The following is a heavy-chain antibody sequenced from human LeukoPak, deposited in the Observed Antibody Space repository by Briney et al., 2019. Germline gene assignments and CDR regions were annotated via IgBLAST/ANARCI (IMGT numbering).Heavy chain of an antibody. J-gene: IGHJ4*02. Sequence: SVKVSCKASGGTFSSYAISWVRQAPGQGLKWMGRIIPIFGIANYAQKFQGRVTITADKSTSTAYMELSSLRSEDTAVYYCARDRDGYNYDYWGQGTLVTVSS. CDR2: IIPIFGIA. V-gene: IGHV1-69*04. CDR3: ARDRDGYNYDY. D-gene: IGHD5-24*01. CDR1: GGTFSSYA.